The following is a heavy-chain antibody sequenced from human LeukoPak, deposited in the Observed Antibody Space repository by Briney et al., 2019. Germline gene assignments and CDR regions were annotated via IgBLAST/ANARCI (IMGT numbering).Heavy chain of an antibody. J-gene: IGHJ2*01. CDR3: AREHCSGGSCYHSWYFDL. V-gene: IGHV4-59*01. Sequence: SETLSLTCTVSGGSISNYYWSWIRQPPGKGLEWIGFIYYSGSTNYNPSLKSRVSISVDTSKNQFSLKLSSVTAADTAVYYCAREHCSGGSCYHSWYFDLWGRGTLVTVSS. CDR2: IYYSGST. CDR1: GGSISNYY. D-gene: IGHD2-15*01.